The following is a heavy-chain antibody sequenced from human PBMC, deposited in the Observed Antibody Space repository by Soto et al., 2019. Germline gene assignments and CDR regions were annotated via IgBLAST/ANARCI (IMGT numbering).Heavy chain of an antibody. V-gene: IGHV3-23*01. CDR2: IGASGDIT. CDR1: GFSFTNFA. CDR3: AKDDFTDRGDDYFDY. Sequence: PGGFLRLSCGVSGFSFTNFALRWVRQAPGKGLEWVAGIGASGDITWYADSVKGRLSISRDNSKNTLYLQLNSLRFEDTAVYYCAKDDFTDRGDDYFDYWGPGTLVTVSS. J-gene: IGHJ4*02. D-gene: IGHD2-21*02.